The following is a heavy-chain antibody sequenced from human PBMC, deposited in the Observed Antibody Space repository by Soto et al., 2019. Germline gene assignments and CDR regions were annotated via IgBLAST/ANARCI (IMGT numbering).Heavy chain of an antibody. D-gene: IGHD2-2*01. V-gene: IGHV4-31*03. CDR1: GGSISSGGYY. J-gene: IGHJ5*02. CDR3: ARESQPIVLVPAAHNWFDP. CDR2: IYYSGST. Sequence: QVQLQESGPGLVKPSQTLSLTCTVSGGSISSGGYYWSWIRQHPGKGLEWIGYIYYSGSTYYNPSLKSRVTISVDTSKNQFSLKLSSVTAADTAVYYCARESQPIVLVPAAHNWFDPWGQGTLVTVSS.